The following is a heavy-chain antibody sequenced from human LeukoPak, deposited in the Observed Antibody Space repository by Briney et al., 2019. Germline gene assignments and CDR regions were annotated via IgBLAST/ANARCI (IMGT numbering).Heavy chain of an antibody. Sequence: GGSLRLSCAASGFTFSSYGMHWVRQAPGKGLEWVAFIRYDGSNKYYADSVKGRFTISRDNSKNTLYLQMNSLRAEDTAVYYCAKDSDYYDSSSDYWGQGTLVTVSS. CDR2: IRYDGSNK. D-gene: IGHD3-22*01. V-gene: IGHV3-30*02. J-gene: IGHJ4*02. CDR3: AKDSDYYDSSSDY. CDR1: GFTFSSYG.